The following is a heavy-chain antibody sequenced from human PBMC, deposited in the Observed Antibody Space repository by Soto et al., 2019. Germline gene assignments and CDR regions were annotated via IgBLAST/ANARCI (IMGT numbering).Heavy chain of an antibody. J-gene: IGHJ6*02. CDR1: GFDFDTYE. V-gene: IGHV3-48*03. Sequence: GGSLRLSCAGSGFDFDTYEMNWVRQAPGKGLEWISFISYTGSTIYYAESVRGRFSISRDNFKNSVFLQMSSLRAEDSAIYYCARGAGFFYGVDVWGQGSTVAVSS. CDR3: ARGAGFFYGVDV. CDR2: ISYTGSTI.